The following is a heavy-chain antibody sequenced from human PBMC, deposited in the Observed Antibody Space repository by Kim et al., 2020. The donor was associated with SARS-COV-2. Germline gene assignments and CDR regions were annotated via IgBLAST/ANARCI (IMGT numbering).Heavy chain of an antibody. CDR1: GGSISSSSYY. J-gene: IGHJ4*02. CDR2: IYYSGST. CDR3: ALEGIVGATTFDY. D-gene: IGHD1-26*01. Sequence: SETLSLTCTVSGGSISSSSYYWGWIRQPPGKGLEWIGSIYYSGSTYYNPSLKSRVTISVDTSKNQFSLKLSSVTAADTAVYYCALEGIVGATTFDYWGQGTLVTVSS. V-gene: IGHV4-39*07.